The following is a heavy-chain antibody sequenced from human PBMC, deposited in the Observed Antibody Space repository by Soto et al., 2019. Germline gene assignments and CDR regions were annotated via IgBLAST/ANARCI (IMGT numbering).Heavy chain of an antibody. J-gene: IGHJ4*02. CDR2: ISGSGGST. CDR3: AIDQRYYFDY. Sequence: PGGSLRLSCAASGFTFSSYAMSWVRQAPGKGLEWVSAISGSGGSTYYADSVKGRFTISRDNSKTTLYLQMNRLRAEDTAVYYCAIDQRYYFDYWGQGTLVTVSS. D-gene: IGHD6-25*01. CDR1: GFTFSSYA. V-gene: IGHV3-23*01.